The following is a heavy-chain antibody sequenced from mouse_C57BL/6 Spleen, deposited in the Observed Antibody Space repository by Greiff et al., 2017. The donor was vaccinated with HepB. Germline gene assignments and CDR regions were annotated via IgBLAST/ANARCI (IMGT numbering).Heavy chain of an antibody. D-gene: IGHD2-10*01. CDR2: ISSGSSTI. CDR1: GFTFSDYG. J-gene: IGHJ4*01. V-gene: IGHV5-17*01. CDR3: ARSYYGNYLYAMDY. Sequence: EVMLVESGGGLVKPGGSLKLSCAASGFTFSDYGMHWVRQAPEKGLEWVAYISSGSSTIYYADTVKGRFTISRDNAKNTLLLQMTSLRSEDTAMYYCARSYYGNYLYAMDYWGQGTSVTVSS.